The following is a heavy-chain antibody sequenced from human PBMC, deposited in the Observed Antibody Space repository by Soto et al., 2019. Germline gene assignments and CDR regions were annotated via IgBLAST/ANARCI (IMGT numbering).Heavy chain of an antibody. CDR3: ASERCVYDFWSGRDGMDG. CDR2: IKQDGSEK. D-gene: IGHD3-3*01. CDR1: GFTFSSYW. J-gene: IGHJ6*02. V-gene: IGHV3-7*03. Sequence: EVQLVESGGGLVQPGGSLRLSCAASGFTFSSYWMSWVRQAPGKGLEWVANIKQDGSEKYYVDSVKGKFTISRDNAKNTQYLQMNSRRAADTAVDYCASERCVYDFWSGRDGMDGWGQGTTVTVSS.